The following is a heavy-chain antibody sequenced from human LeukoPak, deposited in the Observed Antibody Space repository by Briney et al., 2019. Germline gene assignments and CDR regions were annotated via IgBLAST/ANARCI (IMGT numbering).Heavy chain of an antibody. J-gene: IGHJ4*02. CDR2: ISYDGSNK. CDR3: AGAYSSGWYGGFDY. D-gene: IGHD6-19*01. CDR1: GFTFSSYT. V-gene: IGHV3-30-3*01. Sequence: PGGSLRLSCAASGFTFSSYTMHWVRQAPGKGLEWVAVISYDGSNKYYADSVKGRFTISRDNSNNTLYLQMNSLRAEDTAVYYCAGAYSSGWYGGFDYWGQGTLVTVSS.